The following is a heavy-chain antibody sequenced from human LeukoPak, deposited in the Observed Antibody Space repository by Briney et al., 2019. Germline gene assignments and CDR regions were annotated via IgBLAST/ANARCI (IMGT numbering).Heavy chain of an antibody. V-gene: IGHV1-18*01. CDR1: GYTFTSYG. D-gene: IGHD3-10*01. CDR3: ARVWFGELYPFDDY. J-gene: IGHJ4*02. Sequence: ASVKVSCKASGYTFTSYGISWVRQAPGQGLEWMGWISAYNGNTNYAQKLQGRVTMTTDTSTSTAYMELRSLRSDDTAVYYCARVWFGELYPFDDYWGQGTLVTVSS. CDR2: ISAYNGNT.